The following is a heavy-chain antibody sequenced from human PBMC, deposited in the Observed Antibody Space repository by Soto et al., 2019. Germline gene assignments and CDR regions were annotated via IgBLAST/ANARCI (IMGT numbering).Heavy chain of an antibody. CDR2: IIPIFGTA. Sequence: SVKVSCKASGGTFSSYAISWVRQAPGQGLEWMGGIIPIFGTANYAQKFQGRVTITADESTSTAYMELSSLRSEDTAVYYCARDQRIAARPSYYYYGMDVWGQGTTVTGSS. V-gene: IGHV1-69*13. D-gene: IGHD6-6*01. J-gene: IGHJ6*02. CDR1: GGTFSSYA. CDR3: ARDQRIAARPSYYYYGMDV.